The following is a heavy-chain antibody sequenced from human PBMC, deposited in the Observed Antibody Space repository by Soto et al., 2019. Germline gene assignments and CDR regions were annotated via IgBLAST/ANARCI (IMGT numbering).Heavy chain of an antibody. CDR2: IFSSGST. V-gene: IGHV4-4*07. CDR1: GFSINTFY. Sequence: PXETLALTCTVSGFSINTFYWSWVRQPAGRGLEWIGRIFSSGSTSFNPSLESRVAMSVDTSKNHFSLNLSSVTAADMAVYYCAREGSYSAYNFAHGIQLWSFDFWGQGALVTVSS. CDR3: AREGSYSAYNFAHGIQLWSFDF. J-gene: IGHJ4*02. D-gene: IGHD5-12*01.